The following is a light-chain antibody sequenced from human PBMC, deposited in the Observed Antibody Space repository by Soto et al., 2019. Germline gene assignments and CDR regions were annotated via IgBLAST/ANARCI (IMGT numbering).Light chain of an antibody. CDR1: SSDSGTYNF. J-gene: IGLJ2*01. Sequence: QSALTQLASVSGSPGQSITISCTRASSDSGTYNFFAWYQQHPGEAPKLIIYEATQRPSGVSNRFSGSKSGNTASLTISGLQAEDEADYYCSSFTISRNTVIFGGGTKVTVL. CDR3: SSFTISRNTVI. V-gene: IGLV2-14*02. CDR2: EAT.